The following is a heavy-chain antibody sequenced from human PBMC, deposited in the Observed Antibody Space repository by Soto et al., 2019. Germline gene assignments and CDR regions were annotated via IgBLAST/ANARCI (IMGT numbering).Heavy chain of an antibody. D-gene: IGHD2-15*01. V-gene: IGHV1-69*13. CDR2: IIPIFGTA. CDR1: GGTFSSYA. Sequence: VASVKVSCKASGGTFSSYAISWVRQAPGQGLEWMGGIIPIFGTANYAQKFQGRVTITADESTSTAYMELSSLRSEDTAVYYCARELYCSGGSCYSDWGQGTLVTVSS. J-gene: IGHJ4*02. CDR3: ARELYCSGGSCYSD.